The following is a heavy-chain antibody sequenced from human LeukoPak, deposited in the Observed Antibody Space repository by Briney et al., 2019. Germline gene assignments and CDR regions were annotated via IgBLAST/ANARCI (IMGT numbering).Heavy chain of an antibody. D-gene: IGHD3-10*01. V-gene: IGHV3-21*01. CDR2: ISSSASYI. CDR1: GFTFSDYS. J-gene: IGHJ6*03. CDR3: ARIGSYGSGYYHYYYMDV. Sequence: GGSLRLSCAASGFTFSDYSMNWVRQAPGKGLEWVSSISSSASYIYYADSVKGRFTISRDNAKNSLYLQVNSLRADDTAVYYCARIGSYGSGYYHYYYMDVWGKGTTVTVSS.